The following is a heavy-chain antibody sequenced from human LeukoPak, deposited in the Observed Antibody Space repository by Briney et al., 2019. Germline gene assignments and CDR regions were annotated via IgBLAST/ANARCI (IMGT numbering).Heavy chain of an antibody. Sequence: SETLSLTCTVSGGSITGSYWSWIRQPPGKGLEWIGYVYSSGSTDYNPPLKSRVTISADTSKNQFSLKLSPVTAADTAVYYCARHVDGYYYYGMDVWGQGTTVTVSS. CDR3: ARHVDGYYYYGMDV. CDR1: GGSITGSY. J-gene: IGHJ6*02. D-gene: IGHD2-15*01. CDR2: VYSSGST. V-gene: IGHV4-59*08.